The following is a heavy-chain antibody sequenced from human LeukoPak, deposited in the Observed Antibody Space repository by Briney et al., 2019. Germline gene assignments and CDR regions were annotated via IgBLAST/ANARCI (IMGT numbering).Heavy chain of an antibody. CDR2: IYYDGST. D-gene: IGHD5-18*01. V-gene: IGHV4-59*12. Sequence: PSETLSLTCTVSGGSISSFYWSWIRQSPGKGLEWIGYIYYDGSTNYNPSLRGPVTKSVDTPKKQFSLKLSSVTAAETAVYYCAREGRYRYGYNEYHLYMDIWGKGTTVTVSS. CDR3: AREGRYRYGYNEYHLYMDI. J-gene: IGHJ6*03. CDR1: GGSISSFY.